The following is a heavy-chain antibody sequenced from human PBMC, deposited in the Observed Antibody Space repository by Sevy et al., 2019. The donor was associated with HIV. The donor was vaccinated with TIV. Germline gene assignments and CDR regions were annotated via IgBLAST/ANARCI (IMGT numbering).Heavy chain of an antibody. J-gene: IGHJ4*02. Sequence: GGSLRLSCAASGFSFRNYGMHWVRQAPGKGLEWVAVISYDGSNTHYADSVKGRFTIYRDNSKNTLFLQMSSLRAEDTAVYHCAKQDNWNDFPFDYWGQGILVTVSS. CDR2: ISYDGSNT. V-gene: IGHV3-30*18. D-gene: IGHD1-1*01. CDR3: AKQDNWNDFPFDY. CDR1: GFSFRNYG.